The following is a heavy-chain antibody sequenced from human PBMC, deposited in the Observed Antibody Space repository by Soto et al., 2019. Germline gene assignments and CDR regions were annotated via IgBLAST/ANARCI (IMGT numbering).Heavy chain of an antibody. CDR2: IKPDGSEK. Sequence: LRLSFAASGLTFIGHWITWVRQTPGKGPEWVASIKPDGSEKSYVDSVKGRFTISRDNGKNSLSLQMNSLRAEDTAVYYCASRPAGNTYHAVFDFWGQGTLVTVSS. CDR1: GLTFIGHW. D-gene: IGHD6-6*01. J-gene: IGHJ4*02. V-gene: IGHV3-7*03. CDR3: ASRPAGNTYHAVFDF.